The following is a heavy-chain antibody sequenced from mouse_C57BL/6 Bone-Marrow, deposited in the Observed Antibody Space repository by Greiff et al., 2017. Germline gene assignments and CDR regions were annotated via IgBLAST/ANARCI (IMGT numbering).Heavy chain of an antibody. CDR1: GYTFTSYW. D-gene: IGHD1-1*01. V-gene: IGHV1-50*01. J-gene: IGHJ1*03. Sequence: QVQLQQPGAELVKPGASVKLSCKASGYTFTSYWMQWVKQRPGQGLEWIGEIDPSDSYTNYNQKFKGKATVTVDTSSSTAYMQLSSLTSEDSAVYYCARVGSDYYGRSYWYFDVWGTGTTGTVSS. CDR3: ARVGSDYYGRSYWYFDV. CDR2: IDPSDSYT.